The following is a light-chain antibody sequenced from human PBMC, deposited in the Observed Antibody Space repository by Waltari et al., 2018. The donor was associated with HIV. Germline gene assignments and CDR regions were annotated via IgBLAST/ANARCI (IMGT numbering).Light chain of an antibody. Sequence: DIQLTQSPSFLSASVGDRVNIPCRASQDIRNYLAWYQQKLGKAPKLLIYAASSLQSGVPSRFSGSGSGTQFTLTINSLQPEDFATYHCQQLNEYPWTFGQGTQVEIK. CDR1: QDIRNY. V-gene: IGKV1-9*01. CDR2: AAS. CDR3: QQLNEYPWT. J-gene: IGKJ1*01.